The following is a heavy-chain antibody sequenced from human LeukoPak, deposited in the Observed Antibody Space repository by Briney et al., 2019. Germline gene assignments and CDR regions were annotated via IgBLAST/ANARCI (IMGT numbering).Heavy chain of an antibody. CDR1: GFTFSSYA. CDR3: VGGIGWQPDY. Sequence: PGGSLRLSCAASGFTFSSYAMHWVRQAPGKGLEWVAVISYDGSNKYYADSVKGRFTISRDNSKNTLYLQMNSLRAEDTAVYYCVGGIGWQPDYWGQGTLVTVSS. V-gene: IGHV3-30*04. CDR2: ISYDGSNK. D-gene: IGHD6-19*01. J-gene: IGHJ4*02.